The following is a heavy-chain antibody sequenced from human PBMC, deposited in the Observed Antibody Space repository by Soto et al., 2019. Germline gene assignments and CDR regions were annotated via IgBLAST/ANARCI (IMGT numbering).Heavy chain of an antibody. CDR3: ARFPLWFGELDY. J-gene: IGHJ4*02. CDR1: GASIGSGSYS. CDR2: LHHSGDT. Sequence: QLQLQESGSGLVRPSQTLSLSCTVSGASIGSGSYSWNWIRQPPGKGLEWIGYLHHSGDTYFNPSLRRRVSISVDRSNNQFSLKLISVTAAETAVYYCARFPLWFGELDYWGQGALVTVSS. V-gene: IGHV4-30-2*01. D-gene: IGHD3-10*01.